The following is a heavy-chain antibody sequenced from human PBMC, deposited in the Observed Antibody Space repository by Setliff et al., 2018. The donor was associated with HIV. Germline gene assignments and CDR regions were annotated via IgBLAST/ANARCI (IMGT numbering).Heavy chain of an antibody. D-gene: IGHD3-10*01. CDR1: GGTSSTHA. V-gene: IGHV1-69*10. CDR2: IISILDIT. J-gene: IGHJ3*02. Sequence: AASVKVSCKASGGTSSTHAINWVRQAPGKGLEWMGQIISILDITTYAQSLQGRVTITADESTSTFYMELSSLRSADTAVYYCAGPRGDEAFDIWGQGTKVTVSS. CDR3: AGPRGDEAFDI.